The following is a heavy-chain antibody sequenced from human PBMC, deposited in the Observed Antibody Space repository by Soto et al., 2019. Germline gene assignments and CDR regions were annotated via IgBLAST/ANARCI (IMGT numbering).Heavy chain of an antibody. V-gene: IGHV1-69*13. Sequence: GASVKVSCKASGGTFSSYAISWVRQAPGQGLEWMGGFIPISETTNYAQKFQGRVTITADESKSTAYTELSSLRSEDTAVYYCARSQGSSTSLEIYYYYYYYGMDVWGQGTTVSVSS. J-gene: IGHJ6*02. CDR3: ARSQGSSTSLEIYYYYYYYGMDV. D-gene: IGHD2-2*01. CDR2: FIPISETT. CDR1: GGTFSSYA.